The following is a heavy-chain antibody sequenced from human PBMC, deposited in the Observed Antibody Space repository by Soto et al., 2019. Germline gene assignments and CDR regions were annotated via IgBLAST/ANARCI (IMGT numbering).Heavy chain of an antibody. D-gene: IGHD4-17*01. CDR3: ARDDRGYGDDFDY. CDR2: IYSGGST. Sequence: EVQLVESGGGLVQPGGSLRLSCAASGFTVSSNYMSWVRQAPGKGLEWVSVIYSGGSTYYADSVKGRFTISRDNSKNTLDLQMNSLRAEDTAVYYCARDDRGYGDDFDYWGQGTLVTVSS. V-gene: IGHV3-66*01. J-gene: IGHJ4*02. CDR1: GFTVSSNY.